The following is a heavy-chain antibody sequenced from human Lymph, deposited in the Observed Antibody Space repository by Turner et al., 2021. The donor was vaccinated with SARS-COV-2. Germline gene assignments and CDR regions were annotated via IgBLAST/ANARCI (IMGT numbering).Heavy chain of an antibody. V-gene: IGHV1-69*10. CDR1: GGTFSTYV. CDR3: ARRHSGNYDAFDI. D-gene: IGHD1-26*01. Sequence: QVQLVQSGAEVKKPGSSVKVSCQASGGTFSTYVISWVRQAPGQGLEGMGGIIPNLGIANYAQKFQGRVTITADKSTSTAYMELSSLRSEDTAVYHCARRHSGNYDAFDIWGQGTMVTVSS. J-gene: IGHJ3*02. CDR2: IIPNLGIA.